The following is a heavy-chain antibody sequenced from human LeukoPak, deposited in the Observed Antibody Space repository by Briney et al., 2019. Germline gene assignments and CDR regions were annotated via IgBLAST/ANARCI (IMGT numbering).Heavy chain of an antibody. J-gene: IGHJ4*02. CDR1: GGTFSSYA. Sequence: SVKVSCKASGGTFSSYAISWVRQAPGQGLEWMGGIIPIFGTANYAQKFQGRVTITTDESTSTAYMELSSLRSEDTAVYYCAREGQSAAAGLGFLDYWGQGTLVTVSS. D-gene: IGHD6-13*01. CDR3: AREGQSAAAGLGFLDY. V-gene: IGHV1-69*05. CDR2: IIPIFGTA.